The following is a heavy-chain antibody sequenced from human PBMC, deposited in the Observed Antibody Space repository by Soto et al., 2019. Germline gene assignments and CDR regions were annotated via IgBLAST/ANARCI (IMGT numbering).Heavy chain of an antibody. CDR1: GYTFSSIG. Sequence: ASVKVSGKTSGYTFSSIGISWVRQAPGQGLEWMGWISPHKDDTYYAQRLQGRVTMTTDTSTNTAYMELRSLRSDDTAVYFCARDLDGSGSYFTNYWGPGTLVTVSS. CDR2: ISPHKDDT. D-gene: IGHD3-10*01. J-gene: IGHJ4*02. CDR3: ARDLDGSGSYFTNY. V-gene: IGHV1-18*01.